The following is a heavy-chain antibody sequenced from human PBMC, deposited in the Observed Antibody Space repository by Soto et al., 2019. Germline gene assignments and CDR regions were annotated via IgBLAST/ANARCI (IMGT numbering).Heavy chain of an antibody. D-gene: IGHD6-19*01. V-gene: IGHV1-69*12. J-gene: IGHJ5*02. CDR2: IIPIFDSA. CDR3: ARDDGSGWFFEAA. CDR1: GGSISSFA. Sequence: QVQLVQSGAEVKKPGSSVKVSCKASGGSISSFAISWVRQAPGQGLDWMGGIIPIFDSANYAQKFQGRVTNTADASTSTVSMELSSLRSEDTAVYYCARDDGSGWFFEAAWGQGTLVTVSS.